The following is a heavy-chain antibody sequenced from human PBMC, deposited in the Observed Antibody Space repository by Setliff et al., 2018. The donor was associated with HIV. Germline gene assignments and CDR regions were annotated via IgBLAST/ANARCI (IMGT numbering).Heavy chain of an antibody. V-gene: IGHV4-31*03. CDR3: AGGFRDDIVVVSGRPRTWLDP. D-gene: IGHD2-2*01. Sequence: PSETLSLTCTVSGVSINSVLYSWTWIRQLPGKGLEWIGYIYYSGNTYSNPSLKSRLTISLETSKNQFSLKLSSVTAADTAVYYCAGGFRDDIVVVSGRPRTWLDPWGQGTLVTVSS. CDR1: GVSINSVLYS. J-gene: IGHJ5*02. CDR2: IYYSGNT.